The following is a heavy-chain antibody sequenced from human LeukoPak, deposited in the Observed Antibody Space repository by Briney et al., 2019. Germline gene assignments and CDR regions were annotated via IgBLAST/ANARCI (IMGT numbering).Heavy chain of an antibody. J-gene: IGHJ4*02. D-gene: IGHD4-17*01. CDR3: ARSDSGDRI. V-gene: IGHV5-10-1*01. CDR2: INPSDSYT. CDR1: GYTFTNYW. Sequence: GESLRISCEGSGYTFTNYWISWVRQMPGEGLEWMGRINPSDSYTNYSPSFQGHVTFSSDKSISTAYLQWSSLEASDTAMYYCARSDSGDRIWGQGTLVTVSS.